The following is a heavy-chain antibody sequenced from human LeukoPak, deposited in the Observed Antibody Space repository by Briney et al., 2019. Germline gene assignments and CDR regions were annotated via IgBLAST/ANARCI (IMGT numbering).Heavy chain of an antibody. J-gene: IGHJ4*02. Sequence: PSETLSLTCTVSGYSISSGYYWGWIRPPPGKGLEWIGSIYHSGSTYYNPSLKSRVTISVDTSKNQFSLKLSSVTAADTAVYYCARADIVAVPAAFFDYWGQGTLVTVSS. CDR3: ARADIVAVPAAFFDY. CDR2: IYHSGST. V-gene: IGHV4-38-2*02. CDR1: GYSISSGYY. D-gene: IGHD2-2*01.